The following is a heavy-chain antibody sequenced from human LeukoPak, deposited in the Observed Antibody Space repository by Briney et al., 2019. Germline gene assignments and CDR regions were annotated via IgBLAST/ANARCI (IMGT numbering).Heavy chain of an antibody. CDR3: ARTPRYPWYFDY. CDR1: GFTVSNNY. CDR2: IYSDGST. D-gene: IGHD1-1*01. V-gene: IGHV3-53*01. Sequence: GGSLRLSCAASGFTVSNNYMGWVRQAPGKGLEWVSVIYSDGSTYYADSVKGRFTISRDNSKNTLYLQMNSLRAEDTAVYYCARTPRYPWYFDYWGQGTLVTVSS. J-gene: IGHJ4*02.